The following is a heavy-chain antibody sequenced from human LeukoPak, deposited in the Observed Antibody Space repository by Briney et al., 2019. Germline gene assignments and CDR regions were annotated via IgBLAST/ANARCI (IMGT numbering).Heavy chain of an antibody. Sequence: GGSLRLSYAASGFTFSNAWMSWVRQAPGKGLEWVGRIKSKTDGGTTDYAAPVKGRFTISRDDSKNTLYLQMNSLKTEDTAVYYCTTDPYYDSSGYYYGWDYWGQGTLVTVSS. CDR2: IKSKTDGGTT. V-gene: IGHV3-15*01. D-gene: IGHD3-22*01. CDR1: GFTFSNAW. J-gene: IGHJ4*02. CDR3: TTDPYYDSSGYYYGWDY.